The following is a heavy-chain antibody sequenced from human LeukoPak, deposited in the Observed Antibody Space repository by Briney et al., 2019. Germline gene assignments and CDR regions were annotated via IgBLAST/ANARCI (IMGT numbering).Heavy chain of an antibody. J-gene: IGHJ4*02. CDR3: AKDPRFSSWLDY. V-gene: IGHV3-30*18. CDR2: ISYDGSNK. Sequence: QTGGSLRLSCAASGFTFSSYAMSWVRQAPGKGLEWVAVISYDGSNKYYADSVKGRFTISRDNSKNTLYLQMNSLRAEDTAVYYCAKDPRFSSWLDYWGQGTLVTVSS. D-gene: IGHD6-13*01. CDR1: GFTFSSYA.